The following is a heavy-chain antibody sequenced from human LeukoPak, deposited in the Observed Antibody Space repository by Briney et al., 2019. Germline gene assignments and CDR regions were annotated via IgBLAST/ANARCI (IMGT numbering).Heavy chain of an antibody. CDR1: GASISSYY. Sequence: PSETLSLTCTVSGASISSYYWSWIRQPAGKALEWIGRIYVTGSTTYNPSLESRVTMSVDTSKSQFSLNLMSVTAADTAVYYCTRDTGTTGEVKFDPWGQGTLVTVSS. CDR2: IYVTGST. D-gene: IGHD4-17*01. V-gene: IGHV4-4*07. J-gene: IGHJ5*02. CDR3: TRDTGTTGEVKFDP.